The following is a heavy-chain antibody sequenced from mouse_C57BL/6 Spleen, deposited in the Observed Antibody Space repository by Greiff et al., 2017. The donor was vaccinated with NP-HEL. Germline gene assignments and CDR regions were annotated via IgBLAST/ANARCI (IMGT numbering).Heavy chain of an antibody. J-gene: IGHJ4*01. Sequence: EVKVEESGGGLVKPGGSLKLSCAASGFTFSSYTMSWVRQTPEKRLEWVATISGGGGNTYYPDSVKGRFNISRDNAKNTLYLQMSSLRSEDTALYYCAKEGLRYAMDYWGQGTSVTVSS. V-gene: IGHV5-9*01. CDR3: AKEGLRYAMDY. CDR1: GFTFSSYT. D-gene: IGHD2-2*01. CDR2: ISGGGGNT.